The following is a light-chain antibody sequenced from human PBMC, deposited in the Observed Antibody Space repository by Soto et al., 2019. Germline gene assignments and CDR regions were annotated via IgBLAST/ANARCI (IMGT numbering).Light chain of an antibody. J-gene: IGKJ1*01. CDR1: QSVSSSY. CDR2: GAS. CDR3: QQYGSNWPRT. Sequence: IVLTQSPGTLSLSPWERATLSCRASQSVSSSYLAWYQQKPGQAPRLLIYGASSRATGIPDRFSGSGSGTDFTLTISRLEPEDFAVYYCQQYGSNWPRTFGQGTKVDIK. V-gene: IGKV3-20*01.